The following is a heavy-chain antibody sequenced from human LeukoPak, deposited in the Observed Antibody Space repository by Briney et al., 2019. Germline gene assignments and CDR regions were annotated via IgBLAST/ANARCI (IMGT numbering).Heavy chain of an antibody. V-gene: IGHV3-48*01. Sequence: GGSLRLSCAAPGFSFGDCSMTWVRQAPGKGLEWLSYIRSDSSAIYYADSVKGRFAISRDNARKSLYLQMNSLRVEDTAIYYCASREGYYYDSSGIALGIWGQGTLVTVSS. CDR1: GFSFGDCS. CDR2: IRSDSSAI. D-gene: IGHD3-22*01. J-gene: IGHJ4*02. CDR3: ASREGYYYDSSGIALGI.